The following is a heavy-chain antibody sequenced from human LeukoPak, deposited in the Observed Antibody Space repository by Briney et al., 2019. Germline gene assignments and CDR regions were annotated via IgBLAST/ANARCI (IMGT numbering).Heavy chain of an antibody. J-gene: IGHJ5*02. Sequence: SVKVSFKASGGTLSIYAISWVRQAPGQGLERMGGIIPIFGTANYAQKFQGRVTITADESTSTAYMELSSLRSEDTAVYYCARRGSGWTEYNWFDPWGQGTLVTVSS. V-gene: IGHV1-69*13. CDR1: GGTLSIYA. D-gene: IGHD6-19*01. CDR3: ARRGSGWTEYNWFDP. CDR2: IIPIFGTA.